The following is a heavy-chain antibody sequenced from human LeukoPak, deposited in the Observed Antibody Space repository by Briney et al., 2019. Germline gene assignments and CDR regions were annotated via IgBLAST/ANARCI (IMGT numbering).Heavy chain of an antibody. D-gene: IGHD3-22*01. CDR1: GYSISSGYY. Sequence: SETLSLTCAVSGYSISSGYYWGWIRQPPGKGLEWIGSIYHSGSTYCNPSLKSRVTISVDTSKNQFSLKLSSVTAADTAVYYCARGRYYYDSSGYYYFDYWGQGTLVTVSS. CDR3: ARGRYYYDSSGYYYFDY. J-gene: IGHJ4*02. V-gene: IGHV4-38-2*01. CDR2: IYHSGST.